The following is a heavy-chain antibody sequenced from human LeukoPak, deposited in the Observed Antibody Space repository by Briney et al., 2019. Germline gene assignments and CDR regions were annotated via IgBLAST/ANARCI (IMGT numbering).Heavy chain of an antibody. V-gene: IGHV1-8*01. D-gene: IGHD3-3*01. CDR2: MNPNSGNT. CDR3: ARGVGYYDFWSGYYTGSWFDP. CDR1: GYTFTSYD. Sequence: KPGASVKVSCKASGYTFTSYDINWVRQATGQGLEWMGWMNPNSGNTGYAQKFQGRVTMTRNTSISTAYMELSSLRSEDTAVYYCARGVGYYDFWSGYYTGSWFDPWGQGTLVTVSS. J-gene: IGHJ5*02.